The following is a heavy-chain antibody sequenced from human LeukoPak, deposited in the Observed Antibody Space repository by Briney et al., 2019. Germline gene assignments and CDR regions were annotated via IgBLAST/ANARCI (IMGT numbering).Heavy chain of an antibody. D-gene: IGHD2-15*01. CDR2: IYYIGST. CDR3: ARGGGWYPADF. V-gene: IGHV4-59*01. J-gene: IGHJ4*02. Sequence: SETLSLTCSVSGGSISVYYGSWIREPPGKGLEWIAYIYYIGSTNYNPSLKSRVIMSVDTSKNQFSLKLSSVTAADTAVYYCARGGGWYPADFWGQGTMVTVSS. CDR1: GGSISVYY.